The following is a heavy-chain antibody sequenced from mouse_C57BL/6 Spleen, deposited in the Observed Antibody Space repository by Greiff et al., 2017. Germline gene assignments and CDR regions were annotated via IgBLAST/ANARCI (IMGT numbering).Heavy chain of an antibody. CDR3: ARGSDYDAWFAY. V-gene: IGHV3-1*01. J-gene: IGHJ3*01. CDR2: ISYSGST. D-gene: IGHD2-4*01. Sequence: EVHLVESGPGMVKPSQSLSLTCTVTGYSITSGYDWHWIRHFPGNKLEWMGYISYSGSTNYNPSLKSRISITHDTSKNHFFLKLNSVTTEDTATYYCARGSDYDAWFAYWGQGTLVTVSA. CDR1: GYSITSGYD.